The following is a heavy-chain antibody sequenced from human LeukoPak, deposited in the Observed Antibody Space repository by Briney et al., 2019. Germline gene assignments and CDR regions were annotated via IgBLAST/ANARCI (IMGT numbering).Heavy chain of an antibody. V-gene: IGHV3-7*01. CDR3: ARDRQIAY. Sequence: PGGSLRLSCAASGFTFSNYWLTWVRQAPGQGLEWAANIKQDGSEKHYVDSVKGRFTISRDNAKNSLYLQMNSLRAEDTAVYHCARDRQIAYWGQGTLVTVSS. CDR2: IKQDGSEK. CDR1: GFTFSNYW. J-gene: IGHJ4*02.